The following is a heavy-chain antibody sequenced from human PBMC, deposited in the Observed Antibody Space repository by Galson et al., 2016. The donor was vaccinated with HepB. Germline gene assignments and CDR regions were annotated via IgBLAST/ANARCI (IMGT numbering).Heavy chain of an antibody. Sequence: PLSLTCTVSGGSISSGGYYWSWIRQNPGKGLEWIAYISYRGITHYNPSLRSRVSVSVDTSKNLFSLRLTFVTAADTAVYYCESAANSGCGSKYFFDYWGQGTLLTVSS. CDR2: ISYRGIT. CDR1: GGSISSGGYY. V-gene: IGHV4-31*03. CDR3: ESAANSGCGSKYFFDY. J-gene: IGHJ4*02. D-gene: IGHD5-12*01.